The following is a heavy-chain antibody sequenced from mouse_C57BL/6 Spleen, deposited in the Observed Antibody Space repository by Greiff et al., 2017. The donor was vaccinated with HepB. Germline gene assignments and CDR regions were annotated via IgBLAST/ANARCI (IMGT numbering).Heavy chain of an antibody. D-gene: IGHD1-1*01. V-gene: IGHV1-64*01. CDR3: AREGMGSSYFYAMDY. J-gene: IGHJ4*01. CDR2: IHPNSGST. Sequence: QVQLQQPGAELVKPGASVKLSCKASGYTFTSYWMHWVKQRPGQGLEWIGMIHPNSGSTNYNEKFKSKATLTVDKSSSTAYMQLSSLTSEDSAVYYCAREGMGSSYFYAMDYWGQGTSVTVSS. CDR1: GYTFTSYW.